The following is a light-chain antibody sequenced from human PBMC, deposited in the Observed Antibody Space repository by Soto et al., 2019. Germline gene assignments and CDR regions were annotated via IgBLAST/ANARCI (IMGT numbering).Light chain of an antibody. CDR2: YDS. CDR1: NIGSKR. Sequence: SYELTQPPSVSVAPGKTARITCGGNNIGSKRVHWYQQKAGQAAVLVIYYDSDRPSGIPERFSGSNSGNTATLTISRVEAGDEADYYCQVWDSSSDHLYVFGTGTKLTVL. CDR3: QVWDSSSDHLYV. V-gene: IGLV3-21*04. J-gene: IGLJ1*01.